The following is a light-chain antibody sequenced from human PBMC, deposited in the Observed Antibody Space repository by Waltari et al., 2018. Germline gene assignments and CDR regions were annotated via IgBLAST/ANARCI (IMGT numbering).Light chain of an antibody. CDR1: SSDVGGYNY. Sequence: QSALTQPRPVSGSPGQSVTISCTGTSSDVGGYNYVSWYQQPPGKAPKLIIYDVTKRPSGVPDRFSGSKSGNTASLTISGLQAEDEADYYCCSYGGSYSFVVFGGGTKLTVL. J-gene: IGLJ2*01. CDR2: DVT. CDR3: CSYGGSYSFVV. V-gene: IGLV2-11*01.